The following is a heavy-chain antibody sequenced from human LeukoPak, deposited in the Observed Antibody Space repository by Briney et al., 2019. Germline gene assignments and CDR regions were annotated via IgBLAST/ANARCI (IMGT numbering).Heavy chain of an antibody. J-gene: IGHJ4*02. V-gene: IGHV3-66*02. D-gene: IGHD7-27*01. CDR3: ARGLSGDPYYFDY. CDR2: IYSGGST. CDR1: GFTVSSYY. Sequence: GGSLRLSCAASGFTVSSYYMSWVRQAPGKGLEWVSVIYSGGSTYYADSVGGRFTISRDNSKNTLYLQMNSLRAEDTAVYYCARGLSGDPYYFDYWGQGTLVTVSS.